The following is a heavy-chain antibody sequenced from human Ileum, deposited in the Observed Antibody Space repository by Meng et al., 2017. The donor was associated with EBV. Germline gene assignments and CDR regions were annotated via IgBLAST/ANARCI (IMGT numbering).Heavy chain of an antibody. CDR3: AKVSLTGTFYDH. V-gene: IGHV4-4*02. D-gene: IGHD3-9*01. Sequence: QGQLQESGPRLVKPSGTPSLTCAGSGGSVISNNWWSWVRQPPGKGLEWIGEIFHIGSTNNSPSLKSRVTISVDNSKNQFSLSLTSVTAADTAIYYCAKVSLTGTFYDHWGQGILVTVSS. CDR1: GGSVISNNW. J-gene: IGHJ4*02. CDR2: IFHIGST.